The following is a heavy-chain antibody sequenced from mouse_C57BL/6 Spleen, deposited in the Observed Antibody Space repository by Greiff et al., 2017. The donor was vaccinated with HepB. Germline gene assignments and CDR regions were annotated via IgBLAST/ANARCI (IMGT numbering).Heavy chain of an antibody. D-gene: IGHD2-3*01. J-gene: IGHJ2*01. CDR2: ISSGGSYT. Sequence: EVKLVESGGDLVKPGGSLKLSCAASGFTFSSYGMSWVRQTPDKRLEWVATISSGGSYTYYPDSVKGRFTISRDNAKNTLYLQMSSLKSEDTAMYYCARRILYDGYLDYWGQGTTLTVSS. CDR3: ARRILYDGYLDY. CDR1: GFTFSSYG. V-gene: IGHV5-6*02.